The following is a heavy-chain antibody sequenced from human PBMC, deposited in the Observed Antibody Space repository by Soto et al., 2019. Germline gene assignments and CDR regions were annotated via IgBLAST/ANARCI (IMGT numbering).Heavy chain of an antibody. Sequence: TLSLTCTVSAGSISSSSYYSGRIRQPPGKGLEWIGYIYYSGSTYYNPSLKSRVTISVVTSKNQFSLKLSSVTAADTAVYYCARDIVATISTAFDIWGQGTMVTVS. J-gene: IGHJ3*02. CDR2: IYYSGST. CDR1: AGSISSSSYY. V-gene: IGHV4-31*03. CDR3: ARDIVATISTAFDI. D-gene: IGHD5-12*01.